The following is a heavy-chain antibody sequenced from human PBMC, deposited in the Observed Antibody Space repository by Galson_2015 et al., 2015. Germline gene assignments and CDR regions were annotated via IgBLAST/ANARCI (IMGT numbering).Heavy chain of an antibody. Sequence: SLRLSCAASGFTFSSYAMHWVRQAPGKGLEWVAAISYDGSNKYYADSVKGRFTISRDNSKNTLYLQMNSLRAEDTAVYYCARDRSLSAGAVGFGYWGQGTLVTVSS. D-gene: IGHD6-19*01. CDR2: ISYDGSNK. CDR1: GFTFSSYA. J-gene: IGHJ4*02. CDR3: ARDRSLSAGAVGFGY. V-gene: IGHV3-30-3*01.